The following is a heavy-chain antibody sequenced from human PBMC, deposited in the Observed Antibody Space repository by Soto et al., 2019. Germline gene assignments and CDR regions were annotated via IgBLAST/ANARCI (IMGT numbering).Heavy chain of an antibody. J-gene: IGHJ3*02. Sequence: GESLKISCEVSGYIFSNYWIGWVRQMPGKGLEWMAIVYPGNSDTRYSPSFQGQVTISADKSISTAYLQWSSLKASDTAMYYCARFYYYDSSGHDAFDIWGQGTMVTVSS. CDR1: GYIFSNYW. CDR3: ARFYYYDSSGHDAFDI. CDR2: VYPGNSDT. V-gene: IGHV5-51*01. D-gene: IGHD3-22*01.